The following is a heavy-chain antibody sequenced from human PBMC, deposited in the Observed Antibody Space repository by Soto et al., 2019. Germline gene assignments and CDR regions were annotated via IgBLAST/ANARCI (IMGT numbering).Heavy chain of an antibody. D-gene: IGHD2-8*01. Sequence: GGSLRLSCAASGFIFSNYAMHWVRQAPGKGLEWVALVSTDGSMKFYADSVKGRFTISRDNSKNTVSLQMNSLRGEDTAVYYCAKRWSNGYLDHWGQGTLVTVSS. CDR3: AKRWSNGYLDH. CDR2: VSTDGSMK. V-gene: IGHV3-30*18. CDR1: GFIFSNYA. J-gene: IGHJ4*02.